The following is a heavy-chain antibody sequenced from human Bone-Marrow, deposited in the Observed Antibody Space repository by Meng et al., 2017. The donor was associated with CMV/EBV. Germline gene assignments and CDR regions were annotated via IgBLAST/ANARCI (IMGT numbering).Heavy chain of an antibody. D-gene: IGHD5-24*01. CDR1: GFTVSSNY. V-gene: IGHV3-53*01. J-gene: IGHJ4*02. CDR2: IYSGGST. CDR3: ARMRDDYCDY. Sequence: GESLKISCAASGFTVSSNYMSWVRQAPGKGLEWVSLIYSGGSTHYADSVQGRFTISRDNSKNTLYLQMNSLRAEDTAVYYCARMRDDYCDYWGQGPLVPVPS.